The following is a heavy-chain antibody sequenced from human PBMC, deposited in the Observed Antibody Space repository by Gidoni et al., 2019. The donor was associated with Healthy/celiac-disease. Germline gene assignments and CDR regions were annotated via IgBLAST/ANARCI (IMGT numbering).Heavy chain of an antibody. CDR3: ARVGQMVWYYYYGMDV. CDR1: GGSFSGYY. V-gene: IGHV4-34*01. J-gene: IGHJ6*02. CDR2: INHSGST. D-gene: IGHD2-8*01. Sequence: QVQLQQWGAGLLKPSETLSLTCAVYGGSFSGYYWSWIRQPPGKGLEWIGEINHSGSTNYNPSLKSRVTISVDTSKNQFSLKLSSVTAADTAVYYCARVGQMVWYYYYGMDVWGQGTTVTVSS.